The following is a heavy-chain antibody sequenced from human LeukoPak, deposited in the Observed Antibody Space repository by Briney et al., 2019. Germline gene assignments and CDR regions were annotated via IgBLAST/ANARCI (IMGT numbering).Heavy chain of an antibody. CDR1: GFTFSSYS. CDR2: ISSSSSYI. V-gene: IGHV3-21*01. J-gene: IGHJ4*02. CDR3: ARSGGYDTYFDY. Sequence: KPGGSLILSCAASGFTFSSYSMNWVRQAPGKGLEWVSSISSSSSYIYYADSVKGRFTISRDNAKNSLYLQMNSLRAEDTAVYYCARSGGYDTYFDYWGQGTLVTVSS. D-gene: IGHD3-22*01.